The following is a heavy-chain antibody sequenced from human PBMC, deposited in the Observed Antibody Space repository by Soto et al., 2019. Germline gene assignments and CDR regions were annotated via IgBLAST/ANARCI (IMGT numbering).Heavy chain of an antibody. Sequence: ASVKVSCKASGYTFTSYGISWVRQAPGQGLEWMGWISAYNGNTNYAQKLQGRVTMTTDTSTSTAYMELRSLRSDDTAVYYCARVSSSSCYVDCWFDPWGQGTLVTVSS. CDR3: ARVSSSSCYVDCWFDP. D-gene: IGHD2-2*01. CDR1: GYTFTSYG. J-gene: IGHJ5*02. CDR2: ISAYNGNT. V-gene: IGHV1-18*01.